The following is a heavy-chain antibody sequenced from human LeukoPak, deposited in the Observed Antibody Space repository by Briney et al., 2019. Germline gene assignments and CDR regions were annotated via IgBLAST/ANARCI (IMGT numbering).Heavy chain of an antibody. D-gene: IGHD3-22*01. CDR3: TRVTYYYDNSGYFHFDS. CDR1: GFTFSSYW. J-gene: IGHJ4*02. CDR2: IRRKAHGGTT. V-gene: IGHV3-49*04. Sequence: GGSLRLSCAASGFTFSSYWMSWVRQAPGKGLEWVSFIRRKAHGGTTEYAASVKGRFSSSRDDSKSIAYLQMNSLKTEDTAVYFCTRVTYYYDNSGYFHFDSWGQGSLVTVSS.